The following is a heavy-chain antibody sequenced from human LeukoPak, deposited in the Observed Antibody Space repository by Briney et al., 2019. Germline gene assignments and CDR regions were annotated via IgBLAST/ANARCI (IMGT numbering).Heavy chain of an antibody. CDR1: GGSISNYY. D-gene: IGHD5-18*01. J-gene: IGHJ4*02. CDR2: IYYSGST. V-gene: IGHV4-59*01. CDR3: ARTSAAMINGPFDY. Sequence: PSETLSLTCTVSGGSISNYYWSWIRQPPGKGLEWIGFIYYSGSTNYKSSLKSRVTISVDTSKNQFSLKLTSVTAADTAVYYCARTSAAMINGPFDYWGQGTLVTVSS.